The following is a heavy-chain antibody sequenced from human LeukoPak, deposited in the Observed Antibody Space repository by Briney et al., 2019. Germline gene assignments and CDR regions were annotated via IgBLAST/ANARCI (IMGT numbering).Heavy chain of an antibody. CDR3: AREVERVVVVAATAFDI. CDR1: GFAFSSYS. V-gene: IGHV3-48*01. CDR2: IRSSSRTI. J-gene: IGHJ3*02. Sequence: GGSLRLSCAASGFAFSSYSMNWVRQAPGKGLEWVSYIRSSSRTIYYADSVKGRFTISRDNAKNSLYLQMNSLRAEDTAVYYCAREVERVVVVAATAFDIWGQGTMVTVSS. D-gene: IGHD2-15*01.